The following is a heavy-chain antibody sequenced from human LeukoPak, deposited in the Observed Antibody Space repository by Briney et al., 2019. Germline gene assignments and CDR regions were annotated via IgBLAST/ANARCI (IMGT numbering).Heavy chain of an antibody. CDR3: AVGLQN. Sequence: SVKVSCKASGYTFTSYYMHWVRQAPGQGLEWMGGIIPIFGTANYAQKFQGRVTITADESTSTAYMELSSLRSEDTAVYYCAVGLQNWGQGTLVTVSS. CDR2: IIPIFGTA. CDR1: GYTFTSYY. J-gene: IGHJ4*02. V-gene: IGHV1-69*13. D-gene: IGHD4-11*01.